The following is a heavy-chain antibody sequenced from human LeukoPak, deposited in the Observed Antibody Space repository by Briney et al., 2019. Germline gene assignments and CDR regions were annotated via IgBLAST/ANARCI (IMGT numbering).Heavy chain of an antibody. CDR2: IYHSGST. V-gene: IGHV4-38-2*02. J-gene: IGHJ5*02. CDR3: ARDRGAGGQGFDP. D-gene: IGHD3-16*01. CDR1: GYSITSGYY. Sequence: PSETLSLTCTVSGYSITSGYYWGWIRQPPGKGLEWIGSIYHSGSTFYNPSLKSRVTISVDPSKNQFSLKLSSVIVADTAVYYCARDRGAGGQGFDPWGQGTLVTVSS.